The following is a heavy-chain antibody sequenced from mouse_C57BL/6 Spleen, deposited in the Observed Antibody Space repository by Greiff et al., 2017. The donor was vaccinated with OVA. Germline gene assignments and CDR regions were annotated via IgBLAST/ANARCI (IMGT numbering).Heavy chain of an antibody. D-gene: IGHD2-3*01. J-gene: IGHJ2*01. CDR1: GYSITSGYY. V-gene: IGHV3-6*01. CDR3: ARDQGGYYPFDY. Sequence: ESGPGLVKPSQSLSLTCSVTGYSITSGYYWNWIRQFPGNKLEWMGYISYDGSNNYNPSLKNRISITRDTSKNQFFLKLNSVTTEDTATYYCARDQGGYYPFDYWGQGTTLTVSS. CDR2: ISYDGSN.